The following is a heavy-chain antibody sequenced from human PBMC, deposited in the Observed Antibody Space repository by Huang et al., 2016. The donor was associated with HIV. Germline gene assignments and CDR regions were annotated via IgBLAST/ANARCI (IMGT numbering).Heavy chain of an antibody. CDR3: AKKGNPMFGVVDAFDI. CDR2: IFNCGTT. D-gene: IGHD3-3*02. Sequence: QLQLQESGPGLVKPSETLSLTCTVSGGSVSSDNYYWAWIRQPPGMGLGWIGSIFNCGTTYYGPSLERRVTIYVDRSKNQFSQRLNSVTAADTAVYFCAKKGNPMFGVVDAFDIWGPGTMVTVSS. J-gene: IGHJ3*02. CDR1: GGSVSSDNYY. V-gene: IGHV4-39*01.